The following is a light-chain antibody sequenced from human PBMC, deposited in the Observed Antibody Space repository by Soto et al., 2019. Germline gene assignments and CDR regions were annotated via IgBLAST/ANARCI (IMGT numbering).Light chain of an antibody. J-gene: IGKJ4*01. V-gene: IGKV2-28*01. CDR1: QSLLHSNGYNY. CDR2: LGS. CDR3: MQGLQPPLT. Sequence: DIVMTQSPLSLPVTPGEPASISCRSSQSLLHSNGYNYLDWYLQKPGQSPQHLIYLGSNRDSGVPDRFSGSGSGTDFTLKISRVEAEDVGVYYCMQGLQPPLTFGGGTKGEIK.